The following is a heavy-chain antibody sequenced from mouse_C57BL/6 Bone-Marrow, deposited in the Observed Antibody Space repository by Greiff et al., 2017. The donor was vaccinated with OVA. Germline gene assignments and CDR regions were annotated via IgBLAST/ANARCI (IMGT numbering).Heavy chain of an antibody. Sequence: EVKVVESGGGLVKPGGSLKLSCAASGFTFSSYTMSWVRQTPEKRLEWVATISGGGGNTYYPDSVKGRFTISRDNAKNTLYLQMSSLRSEDTALYYCARMGSLYFDYWGQGTTLTVSS. CDR3: ARMGSLYFDY. CDR1: GFTFSSYT. J-gene: IGHJ2*01. CDR2: ISGGGGNT. V-gene: IGHV5-9*01.